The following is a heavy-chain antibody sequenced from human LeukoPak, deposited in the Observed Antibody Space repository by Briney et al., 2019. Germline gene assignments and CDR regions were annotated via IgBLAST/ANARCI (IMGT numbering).Heavy chain of an antibody. D-gene: IGHD1-26*01. J-gene: IGHJ3*02. CDR3: ARSYLDAFDI. CDR1: GFAFDDYG. V-gene: IGHV3-21*01. Sequence: GGSLRLSCVASGFAFDDYGMNWVRQAPGKGLEWVSSISTSGGYLYYADSVKGRFTTSRDNAKNSLYLQMNSLRAEDTAVYYCARSYLDAFDIWGQGTMVTVSS. CDR2: ISTSGGYL.